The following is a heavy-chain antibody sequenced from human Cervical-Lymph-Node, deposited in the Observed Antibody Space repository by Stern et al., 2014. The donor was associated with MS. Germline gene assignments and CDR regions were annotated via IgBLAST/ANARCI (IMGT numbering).Heavy chain of an antibody. Sequence: VQLVDSGAEVKKPGASVKVSCEASGYTLTSYSMHWVRQAPGQGLEWLGVIDPNGGTTRYAQKFQGRVSMTSDTSTTTVSIEVSGLTSADTAVYYCARGDHYYSYGLDVWGQGTTVTVSS. J-gene: IGHJ6*02. V-gene: IGHV1-46*03. CDR3: ARGDHYYSYGLDV. CDR1: GYTLTSYS. CDR2: IDPNGGTT.